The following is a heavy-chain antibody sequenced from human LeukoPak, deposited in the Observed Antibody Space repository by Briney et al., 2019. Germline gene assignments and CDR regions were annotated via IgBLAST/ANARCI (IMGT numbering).Heavy chain of an antibody. Sequence: GGSLRLSCTASGFSVSANYMSWVRQAPGKGLEWVSVIHNGGDTYYADSVKGRFTISRDNSKNTLYLQMNSLRAEDTAVYYCARERYCSGASCPNSNCYFDFWGQGTLVTVPS. CDR3: ARERYCSGASCPNSNCYFDF. D-gene: IGHD2-15*01. CDR1: GFSVSANY. V-gene: IGHV3-66*02. J-gene: IGHJ4*02. CDR2: IHNGGDT.